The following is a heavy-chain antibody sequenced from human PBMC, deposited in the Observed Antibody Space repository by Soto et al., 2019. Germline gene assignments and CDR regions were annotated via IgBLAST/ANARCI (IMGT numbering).Heavy chain of an antibody. CDR1: GYTFTGYY. V-gene: IGHV1-2*04. Sequence: QVQLVQSGAEVKKPGASVKVSCKASGYTFTGYYMHWVRQAPGQGLEWMGWINPNSGGTNYAQKFQGWVTTTRDTSISTAYVELSRMRSDDTGVYYCGRDGERTSMDYDILTGYLPGGMDVWGQGTTVTVSS. CDR2: INPNSGGT. D-gene: IGHD3-9*01. CDR3: GRDGERTSMDYDILTGYLPGGMDV. J-gene: IGHJ6*02.